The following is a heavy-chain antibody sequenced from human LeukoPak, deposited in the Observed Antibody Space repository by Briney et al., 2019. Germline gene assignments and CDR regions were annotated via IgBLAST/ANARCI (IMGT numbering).Heavy chain of an antibody. Sequence: GESLKISCKGSGYTFTSYWIAWVRQMPGKGLEWMGMIYPGDSDTRYSPSFQGQVTISADKSISTAYLQWSSLKASDTAMYYCARRMESAAYDSSGYYYYYYMDVWGKGTMVTVSS. CDR2: IYPGDSDT. CDR3: ARRMESAAYDSSGYYYYYYMDV. J-gene: IGHJ6*03. D-gene: IGHD3-22*01. V-gene: IGHV5-51*01. CDR1: GYTFTSYW.